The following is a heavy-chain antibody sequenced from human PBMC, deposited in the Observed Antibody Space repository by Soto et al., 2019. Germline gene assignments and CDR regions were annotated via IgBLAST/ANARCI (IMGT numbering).Heavy chain of an antibody. CDR1: GYTFTSYA. CDR3: ARMYRGGPVHNWFDP. Sequence: ASVKVSCKASGYTFTSYAMHWVRQAPGQRLEWMGWINAGNGNTKYSQKFQGRVTMTRNTSISTAYMELSSLRSEDTAVYYCARMYRGGPVHNWFDPWGQGTLVTVSS. D-gene: IGHD1-26*01. CDR2: INAGNGNT. V-gene: IGHV1-3*01. J-gene: IGHJ5*02.